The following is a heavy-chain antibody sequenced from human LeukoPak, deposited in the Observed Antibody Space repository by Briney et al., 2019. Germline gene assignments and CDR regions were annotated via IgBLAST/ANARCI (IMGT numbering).Heavy chain of an antibody. CDR2: IYYSGST. J-gene: IGHJ1*01. CDR3: ASEVVTSIEYFQH. V-gene: IGHV4-59*01. Sequence: PSETLSLTCTVSGASITSYYWSWIRQPPWKALEWIGYIYYSGSTNYDPSLKSRVTISVDTSKNQFSLKLRSVTAADTAVYYCASEVVTSIEYFQHWGQGTLVTVSS. CDR1: GASITSYY. D-gene: IGHD2-21*02.